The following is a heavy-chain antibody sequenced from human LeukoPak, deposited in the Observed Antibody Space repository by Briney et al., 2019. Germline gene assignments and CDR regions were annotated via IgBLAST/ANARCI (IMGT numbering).Heavy chain of an antibody. CDR2: IYYSGST. CDR3: ARAVGAPTRLGFGAFDI. V-gene: IGHV4-61*10. CDR1: GGSISSGNYY. J-gene: IGHJ3*02. D-gene: IGHD1-26*01. Sequence: SETLSLTCTVSGGSISSGNYYWSWIRQPAGKGLEWIGRIYYSGSTNYNPSLKSRVTISLDASKNHFSLKLSSVTAADTAVYYCARAVGAPTRLGFGAFDIWGQGTMVTVSS.